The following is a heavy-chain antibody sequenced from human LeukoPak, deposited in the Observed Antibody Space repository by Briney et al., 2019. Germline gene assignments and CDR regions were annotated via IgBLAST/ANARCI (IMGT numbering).Heavy chain of an antibody. J-gene: IGHJ4*02. Sequence: PSETLSLTCTVSGGSISSYYWSWIRQPAGKGLEWIGRIYTSGSTNYNPSLKSRVTMSVDTSKNQFSLKLSSVTAADTAVYYWARVGPATLKPYYFDYWGQGTLVTVSS. CDR3: ARVGPATLKPYYFDY. CDR2: IYTSGST. D-gene: IGHD3/OR15-3a*01. V-gene: IGHV4-4*07. CDR1: GGSISSYY.